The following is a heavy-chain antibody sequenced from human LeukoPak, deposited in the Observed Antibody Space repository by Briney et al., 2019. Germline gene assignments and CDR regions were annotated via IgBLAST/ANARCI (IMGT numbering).Heavy chain of an antibody. CDR1: GFRFSTYS. J-gene: IGHJ5*02. V-gene: IGHV3-48*02. CDR3: ASAGSTTLTRWFDH. CDR2: IKYSSSII. D-gene: IGHD4-17*01. Sequence: GGSLTLSCAASGFRFSTYSMTWVRQAPGKGLEWVSYIKYSSSIIFYAESVKGRFTISRDNAKNSLFLQMNSLRDEDTAVYYCASAGSTTLTRWFDHWGQGSLVTVSS.